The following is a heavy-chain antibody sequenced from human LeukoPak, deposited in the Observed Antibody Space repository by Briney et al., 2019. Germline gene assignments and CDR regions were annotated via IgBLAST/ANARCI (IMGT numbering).Heavy chain of an antibody. Sequence: PGGSLRLSCAASGFTFSDYYMSWVRQAPGKGLEWVSGISGSGGSTYYADSVKGRFTISRDNSKNTLYLQMSSLRAEDTAVYYCAKDWGDIVVVPAAMFDYWGQGTLVTVSS. CDR2: ISGSGGST. V-gene: IGHV3-23*01. D-gene: IGHD2-2*01. CDR1: GFTFSDYY. J-gene: IGHJ4*02. CDR3: AKDWGDIVVVPAAMFDY.